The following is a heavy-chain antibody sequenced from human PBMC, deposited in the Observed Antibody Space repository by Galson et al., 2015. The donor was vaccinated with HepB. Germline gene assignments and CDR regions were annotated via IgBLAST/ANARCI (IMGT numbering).Heavy chain of an antibody. CDR3: ARDPGRIVGATENFDY. D-gene: IGHD1-26*01. V-gene: IGHV3-33*01. J-gene: IGHJ4*02. CDR2: IWYDGSNK. CDR1: GFTFSSYG. Sequence: SLRLPCAASGFTFSSYGMHWVRQAPGKGLEWVAVIWYDGSNKYYADSVKGRFTISRDNSKNTLYLQMNSLRAEDTAVYYCARDPGRIVGATENFDYWGQGTLVTVSS.